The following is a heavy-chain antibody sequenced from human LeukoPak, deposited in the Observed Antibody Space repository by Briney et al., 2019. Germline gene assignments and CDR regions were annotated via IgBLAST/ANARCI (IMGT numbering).Heavy chain of an antibody. CDR3: ARVQKGIAAAGAGGGWFEP. D-gene: IGHD6-13*01. CDR1: EFTFSNYW. Sequence: GGSLRLSCAASEFTFSNYWMSWVRQAPGKGLEWISYISSGGSTIYYADSVRGQFTISRDNAKNSLYLQMNSLRAEDTAVYYCARVQKGIAAAGAGGGWFEPWGQGTLVTVSA. CDR2: ISSGGSTI. V-gene: IGHV3-11*01. J-gene: IGHJ5*02.